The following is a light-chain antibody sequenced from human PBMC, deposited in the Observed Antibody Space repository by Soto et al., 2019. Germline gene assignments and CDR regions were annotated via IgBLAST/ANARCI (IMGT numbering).Light chain of an antibody. CDR3: QQYGSSGT. V-gene: IGKV3-11*01. Sequence: EIVLTQSPATLSLSPGERATLSCRASQSVSSYFAWYQQQPGQAPRLLIYDASNRATGIPARFSGSGSGTDFTLTISRLEPEDFAVYYCQQYGSSGTFGQGTKVDIK. J-gene: IGKJ1*01. CDR1: QSVSSY. CDR2: DAS.